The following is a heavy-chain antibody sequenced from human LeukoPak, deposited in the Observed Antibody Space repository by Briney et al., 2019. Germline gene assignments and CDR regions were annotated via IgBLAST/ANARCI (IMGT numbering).Heavy chain of an antibody. J-gene: IGHJ4*02. CDR3: ARESRDGYNFDY. V-gene: IGHV1-69*05. CDR1: GGTSSSYV. CDR2: IIPIFGTA. D-gene: IGHD5-24*01. Sequence: SVKVSCKASGGTSSSYVISWVRQAPGQGLEWMGRIIPIFGTANYAQKFQGRVTITTDESTSTAYMELSSLRSEDTAVYYCARESRDGYNFDYWGQGTLVTVSS.